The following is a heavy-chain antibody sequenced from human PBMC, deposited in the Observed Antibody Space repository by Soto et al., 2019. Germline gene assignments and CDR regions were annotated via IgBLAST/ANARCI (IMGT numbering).Heavy chain of an antibody. CDR2: INHSGST. J-gene: IGHJ6*02. Sequence: PSETLSLTCAVYGGSFRGYHWSWIRQPPGKWLEWIGEINHSGSTNYNPSLKSRVIISLETSKNQFSLILTSVTAADTAVYYCARGLSSSATFYHYYGMDVWGQGXTVTVYS. D-gene: IGHD6-6*01. CDR1: GGSFRGYH. CDR3: ARGLSSSATFYHYYGMDV. V-gene: IGHV4-34*01.